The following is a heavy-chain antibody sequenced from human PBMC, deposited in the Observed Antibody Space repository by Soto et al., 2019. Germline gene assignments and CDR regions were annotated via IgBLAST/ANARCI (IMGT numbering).Heavy chain of an antibody. D-gene: IGHD4-17*01. CDR3: ARDNYGDRIRDQGFVH. V-gene: IGHV3-21*01. CDR1: DFSFSSYT. CDR2: ISSAGTYM. Sequence: EGSLRHSCSAGDFSFSSYTMNWVRQATGKGLEWVSSISSAGTYMYYADSVKGRFTISRDNAKKSLSLQMNSLRAEDTAAYYCARDNYGDRIRDQGFVHWGQRTRFSVST. J-gene: IGHJ4*02.